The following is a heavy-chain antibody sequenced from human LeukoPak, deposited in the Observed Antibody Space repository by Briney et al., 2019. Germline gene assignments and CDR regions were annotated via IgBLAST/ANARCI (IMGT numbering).Heavy chain of an antibody. CDR1: GFTFSSYW. CDR3: ARIGAGITIDY. CDR2: INQDGSEK. V-gene: IGHV3-7*05. J-gene: IGHJ4*02. D-gene: IGHD6-13*01. Sequence: PGGSLRLSCAASGFTFSSYWMSWVRQGPGKGLEWVANINQDGSEKYYVDSVKGRFTISGDNAKNSLYLQMSSLRAEDTAVYYCARIGAGITIDYWGQGTLVTVSS.